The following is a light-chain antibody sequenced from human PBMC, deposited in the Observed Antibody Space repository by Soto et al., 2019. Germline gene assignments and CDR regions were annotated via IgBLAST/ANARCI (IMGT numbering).Light chain of an antibody. CDR2: EVS. V-gene: IGLV2-8*01. CDR1: SSDVGGYNY. Sequence: QSALTQPPSASGSPGQSVTISCTGTSSDVGGYNYVSWYQQYPGKAPKLMIYEVSKRPSGVPDCFSGSKSGNTASLTVSGLQAEDEADYYCSSYGGSNNLVFGGGTQLTVL. CDR3: SSYGGSNNLV. J-gene: IGLJ2*01.